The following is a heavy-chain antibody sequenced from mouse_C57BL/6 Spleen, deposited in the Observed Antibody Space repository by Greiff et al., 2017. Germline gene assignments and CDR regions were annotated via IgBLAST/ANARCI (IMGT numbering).Heavy chain of an antibody. CDR1: GYTFTTYP. J-gene: IGHJ4*01. V-gene: IGHV1-47*01. CDR3: ARTSHDGYYVWAMDY. CDR2: FHPYNDDT. D-gene: IGHD2-3*01. Sequence: QVQLKESGAELVKPGASVKMSCKASGYTFTTYPIEWMKQNHGKSLEWIGNFHPYNDDTKYNEKFKGKATLTVEKSSSTVYLELSRLTSDDSAVYYCARTSHDGYYVWAMDYWGQGTSGTVSS.